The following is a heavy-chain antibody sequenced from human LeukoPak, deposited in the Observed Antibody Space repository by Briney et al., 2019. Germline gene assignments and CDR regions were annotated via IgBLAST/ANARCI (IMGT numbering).Heavy chain of an antibody. CDR3: AKVGDNWDFDY. V-gene: IGHV3-30*18. CDR2: ISYDGSNK. Sequence: GGSLRLSCAASGFTFSSYGFRWVRQAPGKGLEWVALISYDGSNKYYADSVKGRFTISRDNSKNTLYLQMNSLRTEDTAVYYCAKVGDNWDFDYWGQGTLVTVSS. CDR1: GFTFSSYG. D-gene: IGHD3-16*01. J-gene: IGHJ4*02.